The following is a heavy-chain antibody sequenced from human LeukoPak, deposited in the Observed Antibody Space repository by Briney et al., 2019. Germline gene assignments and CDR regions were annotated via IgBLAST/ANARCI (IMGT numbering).Heavy chain of an antibody. D-gene: IGHD3-22*01. CDR2: ISGSSFTI. Sequence: GGSLRLSCAASGFTFSDYSMNWVRQAPGKGLEWLSYISGSSFTISYADSVKGRFTISRDNAKNSLYLQMSSLRAEDTAVYYCAKNYYDSSGYYYEGGDYYFDYWGQGTLVTVSS. J-gene: IGHJ4*02. CDR1: GFTFSDYS. CDR3: AKNYYDSSGYYYEGGDYYFDY. V-gene: IGHV3-48*01.